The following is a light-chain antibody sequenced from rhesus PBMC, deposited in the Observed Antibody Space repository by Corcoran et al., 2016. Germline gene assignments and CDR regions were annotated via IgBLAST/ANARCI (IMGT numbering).Light chain of an antibody. V-gene: IGKV4-1*01. CDR1: QSLLYRSNHKNY. CDR3: QQYYRPPVS. Sequence: DIMMTQSPDSLAVSLGERVTINCKSSQSLLYRSNHKNYLAWYQQKPGQTPRVLIYWAFTRESGVPNRFRGSGSGTDFHLTISGLEAEELAVYYCQQYYRPPVSFGGGTKVEIK. CDR2: WAF. J-gene: IGKJ4*01.